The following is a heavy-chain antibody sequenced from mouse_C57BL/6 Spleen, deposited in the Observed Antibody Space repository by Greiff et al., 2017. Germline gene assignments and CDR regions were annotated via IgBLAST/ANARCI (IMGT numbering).Heavy chain of an antibody. CDR3: ARRDYDYDGYYFDY. CDR2: INPSNGGT. Sequence: QVQLQQSGTELVKPGASVKLSCKASGYTFTSYWMHWVKQRPGQGLEWIGNINPSNGGTNYNEKLKSKATLTVDKSSSTAYMQLSSLTSEDSAVYYCARRDYDYDGYYFDYWGQGTTLTVSS. J-gene: IGHJ2*01. V-gene: IGHV1-53*01. D-gene: IGHD2-4*01. CDR1: GYTFTSYW.